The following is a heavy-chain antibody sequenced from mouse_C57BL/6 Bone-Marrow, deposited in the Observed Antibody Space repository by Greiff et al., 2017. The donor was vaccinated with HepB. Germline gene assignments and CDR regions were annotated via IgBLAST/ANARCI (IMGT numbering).Heavy chain of an antibody. CDR2: ISDGGSYT. J-gene: IGHJ2*01. V-gene: IGHV5-4*01. CDR1: GFTFSSYA. CDR3: ARDRGLYYFDY. Sequence: DVMLVESGGGLVKPGGSLKLSCAASGFTFSSYAMSWVRQTPEKRLEWVATISDGGSYTYYPDNVKGRFTISRDNAQNTLYLQMSQLKSEDTAIYYCARDRGLYYFDYWGQCTTLTVSS.